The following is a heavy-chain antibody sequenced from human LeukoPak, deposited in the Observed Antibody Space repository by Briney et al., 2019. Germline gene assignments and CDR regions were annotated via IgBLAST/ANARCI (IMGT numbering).Heavy chain of an antibody. V-gene: IGHV4-34*01. CDR2: INHSGST. J-gene: IGHJ4*02. D-gene: IGHD6-19*01. CDR1: GGSFSGYY. CDR3: ARGWGLRSSAAFDS. Sequence: SETLSLTCAVYGGSFSGYYWSWIRQPPGKGLEWIGEINHSGSTNSNPSLKSRVTVSVDTSKNLFSLKLSSVTAADTAVYYCARGWGLRSSAAFDSWGQGTPVTVPS.